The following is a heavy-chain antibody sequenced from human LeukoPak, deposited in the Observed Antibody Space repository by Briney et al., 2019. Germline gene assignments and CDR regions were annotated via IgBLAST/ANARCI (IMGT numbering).Heavy chain of an antibody. J-gene: IGHJ4*02. CDR3: ARDMYSMSSARGAY. V-gene: IGHV3-7*01. CDR2: INQDGSEK. D-gene: IGHD3-10*01. Sequence: GGSLRLSCAASGFTFSSFWMTWVRQAPGKGLEWVANINQDGSEKYYVDSVKGRFTISRDNAKNSVYLQMNSLRAEDTAVYYCARDMYSMSSARGAYWGQGTLVTVSS. CDR1: GFTFSSFW.